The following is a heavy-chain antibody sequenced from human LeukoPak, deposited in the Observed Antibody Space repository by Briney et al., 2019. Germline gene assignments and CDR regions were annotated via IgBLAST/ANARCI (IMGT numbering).Heavy chain of an antibody. V-gene: IGHV1-2*02. CDR2: INLNSGAT. CDR1: GYTFTGHY. J-gene: IGHJ4*02. CDR3: AGYIAAAGTEFDF. Sequence: ASVKVSCKASGYTFTGHYMHWVRQAPGQGLEWMGWINLNSGATNYAQKFKGRVTMTRDMSISTAYMELSTMRSDDTAVYYCAGYIAAAGTEFDFWGQGTLVTVSS. D-gene: IGHD6-13*01.